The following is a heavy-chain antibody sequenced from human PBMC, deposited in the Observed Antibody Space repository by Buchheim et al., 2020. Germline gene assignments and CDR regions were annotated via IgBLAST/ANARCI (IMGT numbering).Heavy chain of an antibody. CDR1: GFTFSSYA. J-gene: IGHJ5*02. CDR2: ISGSGGST. V-gene: IGHV3-23*01. D-gene: IGHD4-17*01. Sequence: EMQLLESGGGLVQPGGSLRLSCAASGFTFSSYAMSWVRQAPGKGLEWVSAISGSGGSTYYADSVKGRFTISRDNSKNTLYLQMNSLRAEDTAVYYCAKDPKVDYGDYVNNWFDPWGQGTL. CDR3: AKDPKVDYGDYVNNWFDP.